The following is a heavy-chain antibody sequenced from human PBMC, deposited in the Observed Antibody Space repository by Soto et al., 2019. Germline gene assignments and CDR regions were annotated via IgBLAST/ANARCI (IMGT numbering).Heavy chain of an antibody. CDR2: ISSGGGSTV. D-gene: IGHD5-18*01. CDR3: ARGHSGYKFGQDTYYQFYAMDV. CDR1: GLTFSSYE. Sequence: GGSLRLSCADSGLTFSSYEMNWVRQAPGKGLEWVSYISSGGGSTVYYADSVEGRFTISRDNAKTSLFLQMNGLRAGDTAVYYCARGHSGYKFGQDTYYQFYAMDVWGQGTTVTVSS. J-gene: IGHJ6*02. V-gene: IGHV3-48*03.